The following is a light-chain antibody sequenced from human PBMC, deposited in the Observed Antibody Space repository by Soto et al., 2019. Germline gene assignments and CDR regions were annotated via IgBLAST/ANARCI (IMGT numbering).Light chain of an antibody. CDR1: QSVSSY. Sequence: EIVMTQSPATLSVSPGERATLSSRASQSVSSYLAWYQQKPGQAPRLVLYDASNRATGIPARFSGSGSGTDFTLTISSLEPEDFAVYYCQQRSNWPPITFGQGTRLEI. J-gene: IGKJ5*01. V-gene: IGKV3-11*01. CDR2: DAS. CDR3: QQRSNWPPIT.